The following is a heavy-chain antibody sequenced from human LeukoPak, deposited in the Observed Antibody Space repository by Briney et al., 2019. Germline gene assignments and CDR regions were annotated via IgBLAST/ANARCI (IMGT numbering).Heavy chain of an antibody. CDR2: ISSSSSYI. J-gene: IGHJ4*02. D-gene: IGHD4-11*01. V-gene: IGHV3-21*01. Sequence: GGSLRLSCAASGFTFSSYSMNWVRQAPGKGLEGVSSISSSSSYIYYADSVKGRFTISRDNAKNSLYLQMNSLRAEDTAVDYCARELQYHGGFDYWGQGTLVTVSS. CDR1: GFTFSSYS. CDR3: ARELQYHGGFDY.